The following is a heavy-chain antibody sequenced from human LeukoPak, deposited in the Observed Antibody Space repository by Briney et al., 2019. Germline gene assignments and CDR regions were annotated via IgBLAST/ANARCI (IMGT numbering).Heavy chain of an antibody. CDR1: GFTFSTHS. CDR3: ARAKGMD. V-gene: IGHV3-21*01. J-gene: IGHJ4*02. CDR2: SRSYSGDI. Sequence: GGSLRPSCRTSGFTFSTHSMNWVRQAPGKGLECVASSRSYSGDIYYADSVKGRFTISRDNAKNTLYLQVNSLRADDTAIYYCARAKGMDWGQGTLVTVSS.